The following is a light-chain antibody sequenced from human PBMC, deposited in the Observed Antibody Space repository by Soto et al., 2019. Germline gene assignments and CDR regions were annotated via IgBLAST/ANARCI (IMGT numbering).Light chain of an antibody. Sequence: QSALTQPASVSGSPGQSITISCTGTSSDVGGYNYVSWYQQHPGKAPKLMIYEVSNRPSGVSNRFSGSKSGNTASLTISGLKAEDEADYYCSSYTFSTTLAFGGGTKLTVL. CDR3: SSYTFSTTLA. CDR2: EVS. V-gene: IGLV2-14*01. J-gene: IGLJ2*01. CDR1: SSDVGGYNY.